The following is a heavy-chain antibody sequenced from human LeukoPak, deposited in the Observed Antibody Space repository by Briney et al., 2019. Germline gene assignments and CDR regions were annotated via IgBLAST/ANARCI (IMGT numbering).Heavy chain of an antibody. D-gene: IGHD6-19*01. CDR3: ARKGFSGYSSGWYWFDP. V-gene: IGHV4-34*01. Sequence: SETLSLTCAAYGGSFSGYYWSWIRQPPGKGLEWIREINHSGSTNYNPSLKSRVTISVDTSKNQFSLKLSSVTAADTAVYYCARKGFSGYSSGWYWFDPWGQGTLVTVSS. CDR1: GGSFSGYY. CDR2: INHSGST. J-gene: IGHJ5*02.